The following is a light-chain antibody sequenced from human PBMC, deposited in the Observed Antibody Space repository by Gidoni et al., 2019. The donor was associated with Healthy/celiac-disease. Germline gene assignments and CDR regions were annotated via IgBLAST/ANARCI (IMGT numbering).Light chain of an antibody. CDR3: QQYGSSPWT. V-gene: IGKV3-20*01. J-gene: IGKJ1*01. CDR1: QSVSSSY. Sequence: EIVLTQSPGTLSLSPGERATLSCRASQSVSSSYLAWYQQKPGQAPRLLIYGASSRATGSPDSFSGSGSGTDFPLTIRRLEPEAFAVYYCQQYGSSPWTFGQGTKVEIK. CDR2: GAS.